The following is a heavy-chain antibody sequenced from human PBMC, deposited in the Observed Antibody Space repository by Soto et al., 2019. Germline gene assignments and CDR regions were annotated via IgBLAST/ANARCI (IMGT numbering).Heavy chain of an antibody. CDR3: ASGTSRWYPYFFDS. V-gene: IGHV1-69*01. J-gene: IGHJ4*02. D-gene: IGHD6-13*01. CDR1: EGTFNSYA. Sequence: QAQVVQSGAEVRKPGSSVKVSCKASEGTFNSYAIAWVRQAPGQGLGWMGGIIPFYNTLNYAQKFQDRVTITADDSTNTVYMELSSLRSDDTAVYFCASGTSRWYPYFFDSWAQGTLVTVSS. CDR2: IIPFYNTL.